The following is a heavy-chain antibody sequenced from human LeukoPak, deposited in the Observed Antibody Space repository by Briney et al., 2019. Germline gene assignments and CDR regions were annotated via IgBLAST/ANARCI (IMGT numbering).Heavy chain of an antibody. Sequence: PGGSLRLSCAASGFTFSSYSMNWVRQAPGKGLEWVSSIRSSSSYIYYADSVKGRFTISRDNAKNSLYLQMNSLRAEDTAVYYCARDGPNYYDFWSGYPEGGYFDYWGQGTLVTVSS. V-gene: IGHV3-21*01. CDR1: GFTFSSYS. CDR3: ARDGPNYYDFWSGYPEGGYFDY. CDR2: IRSSSSYI. D-gene: IGHD3-3*01. J-gene: IGHJ4*02.